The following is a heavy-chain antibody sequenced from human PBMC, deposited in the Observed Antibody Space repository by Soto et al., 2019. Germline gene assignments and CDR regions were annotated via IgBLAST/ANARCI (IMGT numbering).Heavy chain of an antibody. CDR2: ISYDGSNK. D-gene: IGHD6-13*01. Sequence: PGGSLRLSCAASGFTFSSYFMHWVRQAPGKGLEWVAVISYDGSNKYYADSVKGRSTISRDNSKNTLYLQMNSLRAEDTAVYYCASRLIGDSSSWSFDYWGQGTLVTVSS. CDR3: ASRLIGDSSSWSFDY. CDR1: GFTFSSYF. V-gene: IGHV3-30*03. J-gene: IGHJ4*02.